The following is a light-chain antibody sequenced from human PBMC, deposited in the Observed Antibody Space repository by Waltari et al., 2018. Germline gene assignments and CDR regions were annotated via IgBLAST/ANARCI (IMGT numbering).Light chain of an antibody. CDR3: QQYYNYPYT. J-gene: IGKJ2*01. Sequence: AIRVTQSPSPFSASTGDRVTMTCRASQGINTYVAWYQQKPGKAPNLLIYAASTLQSGVPSRFSGSGSGTDFTLTISCLQSEDFATYYCQQYYNYPYTFGQGTKVEIK. CDR2: AAS. V-gene: IGKV1-8*01. CDR1: QGINTY.